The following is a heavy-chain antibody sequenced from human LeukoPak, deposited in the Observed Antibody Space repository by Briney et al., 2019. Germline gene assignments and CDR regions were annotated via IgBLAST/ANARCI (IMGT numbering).Heavy chain of an antibody. CDR2: IYTSGST. CDR1: GGSISSYY. D-gene: IGHD1-26*01. V-gene: IGHV4-4*07. CDR3: ARDIPLYSGSYYYYYYYGMDV. J-gene: IGHJ6*02. Sequence: PSETLSLTCTVSGGSISSYYWSWIRQPAGKGLEWIGRIYTSGSTNYNPSLKSRVTMSVDTSKNQFSLKLSSVTAADTAVYYCARDIPLYSGSYYYYYYYGMDVWGQGTTVTVSS.